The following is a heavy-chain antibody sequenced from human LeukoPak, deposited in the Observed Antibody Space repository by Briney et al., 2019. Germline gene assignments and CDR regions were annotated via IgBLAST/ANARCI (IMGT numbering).Heavy chain of an antibody. CDR2: IYYTGTT. Sequence: SETLSLTCTVSGASISSSYWNWIRQPPGKGLEWIGYIYYTGTTNYNPSLKSRVTISVDTSKNQFSLKLSSVTAADTAVYYCARRGNGYSGEFDYWGQGTLVTVSS. D-gene: IGHD5-18*01. CDR1: GASISSSY. CDR3: ARRGNGYSGEFDY. J-gene: IGHJ4*02. V-gene: IGHV4-59*08.